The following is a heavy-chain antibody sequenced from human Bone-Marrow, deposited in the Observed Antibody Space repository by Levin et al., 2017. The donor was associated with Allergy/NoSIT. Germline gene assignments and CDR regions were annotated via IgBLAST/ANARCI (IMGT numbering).Heavy chain of an antibody. J-gene: IGHJ5*01. Sequence: GGSLRLSCEASGFSFSSYHMNWVRQAPGKGPEWVSSISSSSSYKYYADSVKGRFSISRDNAKNSLYLQMTSLTVEDTAVYYCGRRSFCYDSSGSNWFDSWGQGTLVTVSS. CDR2: ISSSSSYK. D-gene: IGHD3-22*01. CDR3: GRRSFCYDSSGSNWFDS. CDR1: GFSFSSYH. V-gene: IGHV3-21*06.